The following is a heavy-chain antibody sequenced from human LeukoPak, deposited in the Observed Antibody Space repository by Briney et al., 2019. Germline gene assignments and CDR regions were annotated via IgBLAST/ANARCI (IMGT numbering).Heavy chain of an antibody. V-gene: IGHV1-18*01. D-gene: IGHD3-22*01. J-gene: IGHJ4*02. CDR3: ARDSSGYYSGHSDY. CDR1: GYTFTSYG. Sequence: ASVKVSCKASGYTFTSYGISWVRQAPGQGLEWMGWISAYNGNTNYARKVQGRVTMTTDTSTSTAYMELRSLRSDDTAVYYCARDSSGYYSGHSDYWGQGTLVTVSS. CDR2: ISAYNGNT.